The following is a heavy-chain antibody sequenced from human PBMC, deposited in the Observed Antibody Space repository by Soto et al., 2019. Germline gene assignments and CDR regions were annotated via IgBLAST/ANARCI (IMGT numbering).Heavy chain of an antibody. CDR2: ISSSSSTI. V-gene: IGHV3-48*01. CDR3: ARSQLRYFDY. CDR1: GFTFSSYS. D-gene: IGHD3-9*01. Sequence: GGSLRLSCAASGFTFSSYSMNWVRQAPGKGLEWVSYISSSSSTIYYADSVKGRFTISRDNAKNSLYLQMNSLRAEDTAVYYCARSQLRYFDYWGQGPLVTVSS. J-gene: IGHJ4*02.